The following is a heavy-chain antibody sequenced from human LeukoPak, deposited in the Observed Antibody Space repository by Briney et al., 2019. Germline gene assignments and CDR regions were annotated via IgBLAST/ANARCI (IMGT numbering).Heavy chain of an antibody. J-gene: IGHJ5*02. CDR3: ATGRPSYYYDSSGYEFDP. CDR2: INHSGST. CDR1: GGSFSGYY. D-gene: IGHD3-22*01. V-gene: IGHV4-34*01. Sequence: SETLSLTCAVYGGSFSGYYWSWIRQPPGKGLEWIGEINHSGSTNYNPSLTSRVTISVDTSKNQFSLKLSSVTAADTAVYYCATGRPSYYYDSSGYEFDPWGQGTLVTVSS.